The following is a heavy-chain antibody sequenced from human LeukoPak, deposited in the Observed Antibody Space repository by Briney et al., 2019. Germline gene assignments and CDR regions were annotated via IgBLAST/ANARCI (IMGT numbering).Heavy chain of an antibody. D-gene: IGHD1-26*01. CDR3: AKGGGSYRNYYYYGMDV. CDR1: GFTFSTYA. Sequence: QPGGSLRLSCAASGFTFSTYAMSWVRRAPGKGLEWVSTVSVSGGSTFYADSVKGRFTISRDNSKNTLYLQMNSLRAEDTAVYYCAKGGGSYRNYYYYGMDVWGQGTTVTVSS. J-gene: IGHJ6*02. CDR2: VSVSGGST. V-gene: IGHV3-23*01.